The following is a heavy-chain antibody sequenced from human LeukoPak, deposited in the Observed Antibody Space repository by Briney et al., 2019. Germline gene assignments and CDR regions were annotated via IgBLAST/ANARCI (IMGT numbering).Heavy chain of an antibody. V-gene: IGHV3-23*01. CDR2: ISAGGGGT. CDR1: GFSSSSYA. Sequence: GGSLRLSCAASGFSSSSYAMSWVRQAPGKGLEWVSAISAGGGGTYSAGSVKGRFTISRDNSKNTLFLQMNSLRAEDTAVYYCAKYDTSVYSYGTFHYWGQGTLVTVSS. J-gene: IGHJ4*02. D-gene: IGHD3-22*01. CDR3: AKYDTSVYSYGTFHY.